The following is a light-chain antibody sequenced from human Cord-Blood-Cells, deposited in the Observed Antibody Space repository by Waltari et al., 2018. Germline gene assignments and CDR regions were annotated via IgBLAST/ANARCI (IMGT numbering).Light chain of an antibody. CDR3: QQRSNWPPGRFT. CDR2: DAS. Sequence: EIVLTQSPATLSLSPGERATLSCRASQSVSSYLAWYQQKPGQAPRLLIYDASNRATGIPARFSGSGSGTDFTLTISSLEPEDVAVYYCQQRSNWPPGRFTFGPGTKVDIK. J-gene: IGKJ3*01. CDR1: QSVSSY. V-gene: IGKV3-11*01.